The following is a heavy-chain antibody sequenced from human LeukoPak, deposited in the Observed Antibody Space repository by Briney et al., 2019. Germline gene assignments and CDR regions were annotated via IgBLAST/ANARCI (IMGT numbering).Heavy chain of an antibody. V-gene: IGHV3-11*04. CDR3: ARDRRTLLLWFGELLSPHFDY. J-gene: IGHJ4*02. D-gene: IGHD3-10*01. CDR1: GFTFSDYY. Sequence: GGSLRLSCAASGFTFSDYYMSWIRQAPGKGLEWVSYISSSGSTIYYADSVKGRFTISRDNAKNSLYLQMNSLRAEDTAVYYCARDRRTLLLWFGELLSPHFDYWGQGTLVTVSS. CDR2: ISSSGSTI.